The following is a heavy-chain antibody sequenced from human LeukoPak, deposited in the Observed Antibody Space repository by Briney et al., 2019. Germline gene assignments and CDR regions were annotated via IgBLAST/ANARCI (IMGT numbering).Heavy chain of an antibody. J-gene: IGHJ6*02. Sequence: GGSLRLSCAASGFTFANYNFNWVRQAPGKGLEWVSYISSTSSTIYYADSMKGRFTISRDNAKNSLYLQMNSLRAEDTVVYYCARDPPHGMDVWGQGTTVTVSS. V-gene: IGHV3-48*01. CDR1: GFTFANYN. CDR3: ARDPPHGMDV. CDR2: ISSTSSTI.